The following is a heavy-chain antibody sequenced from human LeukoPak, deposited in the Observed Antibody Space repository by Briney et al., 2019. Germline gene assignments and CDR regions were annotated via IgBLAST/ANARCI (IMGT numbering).Heavy chain of an antibody. CDR2: ISRDSANI. V-gene: IGHV3-9*01. Sequence: GRSLRLSCTASGFALDDYVMHWVRQTPGGGLEWVSGISRDSANIGYAGSVKGRFTISRDNDKNSLYLQMNSLTTEDTALYYCARDFCTGCNYYFYGMDVWGRGTTVTVSS. D-gene: IGHD2-2*01. CDR3: ARDFCTGCNYYFYGMDV. CDR1: GFALDDYV. J-gene: IGHJ6*02.